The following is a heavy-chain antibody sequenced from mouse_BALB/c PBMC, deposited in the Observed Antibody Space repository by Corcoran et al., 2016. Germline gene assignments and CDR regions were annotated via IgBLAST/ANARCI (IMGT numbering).Heavy chain of an antibody. D-gene: IGHD1-1*01. J-gene: IGHJ1*01. Sequence: QVTLKESGPGILQPSQTLSLTCSFSGFSLSTSGMGVSWIRQPSGKGLEWLAHIYWDDDKRYNPSLTSRLTISKDTSSNQVFLKITSVDTADTATYYCARRGYYGSSYDWYFDVWGAGTTVTVSS. CDR1: GFSLSTSGMG. CDR3: ARRGYYGSSYDWYFDV. V-gene: IGHV8-12*01. CDR2: IYWDDDK.